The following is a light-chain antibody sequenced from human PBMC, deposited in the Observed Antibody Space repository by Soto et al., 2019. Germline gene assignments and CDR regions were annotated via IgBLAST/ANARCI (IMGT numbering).Light chain of an antibody. J-gene: IGLJ2*01. CDR1: SASVLTSYY. CDR2: STN. Sequence: QTVVSQEPSFSVSPGETVTLTCGLTSASVLTSYYPSWYQQTPGQAPRTLIYSTNFRSSGVPDRFSGSILGNKAALTITGAQADDESDYYCALYVGSGTVVFGGGTKLTVL. V-gene: IGLV8-61*01. CDR3: ALYVGSGTVV.